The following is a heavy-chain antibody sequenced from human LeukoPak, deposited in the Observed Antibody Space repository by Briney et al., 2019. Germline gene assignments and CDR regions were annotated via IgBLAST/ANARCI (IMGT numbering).Heavy chain of an antibody. CDR3: TSGGYCSSTSCYGEN. CDR1: GGSISSYY. D-gene: IGHD2-2*01. V-gene: IGHV4-59*01. CDR2: IYYSGST. Sequence: SETLSLTCTVSGGSISSYYWSWIRQPPGKGLEWIGYIYYSGSTNYNPSLKSRVTISVDTSKNQFSLKLSSVTAADTAVYYCTSGGYCSSTSCYGENWGQGTLVTVSS. J-gene: IGHJ4*02.